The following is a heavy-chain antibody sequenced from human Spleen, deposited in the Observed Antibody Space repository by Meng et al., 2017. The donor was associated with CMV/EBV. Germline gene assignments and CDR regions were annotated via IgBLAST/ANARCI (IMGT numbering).Heavy chain of an antibody. J-gene: IGHJ4*02. D-gene: IGHD3-3*01. CDR1: GYSFSNYW. Sequence: GESLKISCKGSGYSFSNYWIGWVRQMPGKGLEWMGIIYPGDSDVRYTPSFEGQVTISADKSISTAYLQWSSLEASDTAMYYRVRHEDDYWNVFSWTPWYFDYWGQGTLVTVSS. CDR3: VRHEDDYWNVFSWTPWYFDY. CDR2: IYPGDSDV. V-gene: IGHV5-51*01.